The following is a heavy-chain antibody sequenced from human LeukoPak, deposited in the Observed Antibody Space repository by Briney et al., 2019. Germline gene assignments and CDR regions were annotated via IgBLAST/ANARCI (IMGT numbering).Heavy chain of an antibody. V-gene: IGHV4-31*03. CDR3: ARSIAAAVCDY. Sequence: SETLSLTCTVSGGSISSGGYYWSWIRQHPGKGLEWIGYIYYSGSTCYNPSLKSRVTISVDTSKNQFSLKLSSVTAADTAVYYCARSIAAAVCDYWGQGTLVTVSS. CDR2: IYYSGST. J-gene: IGHJ4*02. D-gene: IGHD6-13*01. CDR1: GGSISSGGYY.